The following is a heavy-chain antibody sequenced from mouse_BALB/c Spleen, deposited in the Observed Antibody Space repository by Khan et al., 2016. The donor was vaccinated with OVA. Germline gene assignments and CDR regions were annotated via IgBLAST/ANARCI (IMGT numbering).Heavy chain of an antibody. CDR2: ISSGSTTI. CDR1: GFTFSSFG. Sequence: EVELVESGGGLVQPGGSRKLSCAASGFTFSSFGMHWVRQAPEKGLEWVAYISSGSTTIYYADTVKGRFTISRDNPKNTLFLQMTSLRSEDTAMYCCARGYSGTMDDWGQGTSVTVSS. CDR3: ARGYSGTMDD. V-gene: IGHV5-17*02. J-gene: IGHJ4*01. D-gene: IGHD2-12*01.